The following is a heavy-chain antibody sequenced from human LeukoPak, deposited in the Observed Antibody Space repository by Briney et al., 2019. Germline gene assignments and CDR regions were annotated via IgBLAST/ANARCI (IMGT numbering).Heavy chain of an antibody. J-gene: IGHJ4*02. CDR2: ISYDGGNK. Sequence: GRSLRLSCAASGFTFTYYSMHWVRQAPGKGLEWVAAISYDGGNKYYADSVRGRFTLSRDNSQSTLYLQTNSLRPEDTAVYYCARDPHSSGWRNYFDYWGQGTLVTVSS. CDR1: GFTFTYYS. D-gene: IGHD6-19*01. CDR3: ARDPHSSGWRNYFDY. V-gene: IGHV3-30*04.